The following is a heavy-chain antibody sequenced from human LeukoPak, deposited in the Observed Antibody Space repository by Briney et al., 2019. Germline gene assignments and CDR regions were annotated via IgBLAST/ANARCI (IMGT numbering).Heavy chain of an antibody. J-gene: IGHJ5*02. CDR3: ARVLPYGDYSWFDP. CDR2: IYTSGST. Sequence: ETLSLTCTVSGGSISSYYWSWIRQPAGKGLEWIGRIYTSGSTNYNPSLKSRVTMSVDTSKNQFSLKLSSVTAADTAVYYCARVLPYGDYSWFDPWGQGTLVTVSS. V-gene: IGHV4-4*07. CDR1: GGSISSYY. D-gene: IGHD4-17*01.